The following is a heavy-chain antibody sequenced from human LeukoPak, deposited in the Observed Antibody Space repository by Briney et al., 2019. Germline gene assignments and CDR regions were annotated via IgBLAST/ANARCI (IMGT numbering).Heavy chain of an antibody. CDR1: GGSISTYY. J-gene: IGHJ4*02. Sequence: SETLSLTCTISGGSISTYYWTCVRQPPGQGLDYIGYIYYSGSTNYNPSLTGRVTMSVDTSKNQFSLKLASVTAADTAIYFCARLYYRTSFFDVWGQGTLVSVSS. D-gene: IGHD3-10*01. V-gene: IGHV4-59*01. CDR2: IYYSGST. CDR3: ARLYYRTSFFDV.